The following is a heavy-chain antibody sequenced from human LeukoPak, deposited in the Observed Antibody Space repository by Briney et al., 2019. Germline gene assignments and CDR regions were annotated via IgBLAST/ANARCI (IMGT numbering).Heavy chain of an antibody. CDR3: ARGEYNHGRDWFDP. CDR2: INPNTGDT. CDR1: GFTFNAYY. Sequence: ASVKVSCKASGFTFNAYYIHWVRQAPGQGLEWMGWINPNTGDTNYAQKFQGRVTMTRDTSISTAYMELSSLRSDDTAVYYCARGEYNHGRDWFDPWGQGTLVTVSS. V-gene: IGHV1-2*02. J-gene: IGHJ5*02. D-gene: IGHD5-18*01.